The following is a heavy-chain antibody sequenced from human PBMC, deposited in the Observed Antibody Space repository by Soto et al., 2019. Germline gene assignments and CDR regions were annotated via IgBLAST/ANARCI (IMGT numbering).Heavy chain of an antibody. D-gene: IGHD3-10*01. CDR3: ARDPEVWDESVVTRPSSYYYGMDV. CDR2: ISRSGDTI. V-gene: IGHV3-11*01. J-gene: IGHJ6*02. Sequence: QKQLVESGGGSVKPGGSLRLSCAASGFTFSDHYMSWIRQAPGIGLEWVSYISRSGDTIYYADSVKGRFTISRDNAKNSLYLQMNNLGVEDTAVYYCARDPEVWDESVVTRPSSYYYGMDVWGQGTTVTVSS. CDR1: GFTFSDHY.